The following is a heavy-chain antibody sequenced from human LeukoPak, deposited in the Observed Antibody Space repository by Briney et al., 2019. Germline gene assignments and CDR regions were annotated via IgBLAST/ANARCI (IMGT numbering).Heavy chain of an antibody. CDR1: GLTFSSSW. Sequence: LRLSCAVSGLTFSSSWMDWIRQHPGKGLEWIGYIYYSGSTYYNPSLKSRVTISVDTSKNQFSLKLSSVTAADTAVYYCARHYGPWGQGTLVTVSS. V-gene: IGHV4-31*02. D-gene: IGHD3-16*01. CDR2: IYYSGST. CDR3: ARHYGP. J-gene: IGHJ4*02.